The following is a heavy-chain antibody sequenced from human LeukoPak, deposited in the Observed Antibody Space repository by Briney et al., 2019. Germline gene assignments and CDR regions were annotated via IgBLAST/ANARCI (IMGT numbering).Heavy chain of an antibody. V-gene: IGHV4-39*01. Sequence: SETLSLTCTVSGGSISSYYWGWIRQPPGKGLEWIGSIYYSGSTYYNPSLKSRVTISVDTSKNQFSLKLSSVTAADTAVYYCAAIYYYYMDVWGKGTTVTISS. CDR1: GGSISSYY. CDR2: IYYSGST. CDR3: AAIYYYYMDV. J-gene: IGHJ6*03.